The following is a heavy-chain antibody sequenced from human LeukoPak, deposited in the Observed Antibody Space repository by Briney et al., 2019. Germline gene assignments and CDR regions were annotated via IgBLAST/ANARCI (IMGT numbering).Heavy chain of an antibody. CDR1: GYTFTSYY. D-gene: IGHD1-26*01. J-gene: IGHJ3*02. V-gene: IGHV1-46*03. CDR2: INPSGGST. CDR3: ARDHLQGSYYDWGAFDI. Sequence: ASVKVSCKASGYTFTSYYMHWVRQAPGQGLERMGIINPSGGSTSYAQKFQGRLAMTRDTSTSTVYMELSSLSSEDTAVYYCARDHLQGSYYDWGAFDIWGQGTMVTVSS.